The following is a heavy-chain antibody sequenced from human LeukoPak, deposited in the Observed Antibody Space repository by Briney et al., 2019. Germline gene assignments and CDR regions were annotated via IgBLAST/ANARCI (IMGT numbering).Heavy chain of an antibody. CDR2: IKSKIDGGTI. CDR3: TTDGYCSGGNCYSFDN. J-gene: IGHJ4*02. V-gene: IGHV3-15*01. Sequence: GGSLRLSCAASGFTFSKAWMSWVRQAPGKGLEWVGRIKSKIDGGTIEYAAPVIGRFTISRDDSKNTQYLQMNSLKTEDTAVYYCTTDGYCSGGNCYSFDNWGQGTLVTVSS. D-gene: IGHD2-15*01. CDR1: GFTFSKAW.